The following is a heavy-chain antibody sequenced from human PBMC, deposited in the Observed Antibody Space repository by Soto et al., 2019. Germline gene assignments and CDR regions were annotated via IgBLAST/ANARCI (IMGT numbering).Heavy chain of an antibody. CDR3: ARDRVESGYPEYFQH. D-gene: IGHD3-22*01. J-gene: IGHJ1*01. Sequence: GGSLRLSCVASGITFTNYWMHWVRQVPGKGLVWVARVDSDGRGTSYADFVKGRFTISRDNAKNTLYLQMNSLRVEDTAVYYCARDRVESGYPEYFQHWGQGALVTVSS. V-gene: IGHV3-74*01. CDR1: GITFTNYW. CDR2: VDSDGRGT.